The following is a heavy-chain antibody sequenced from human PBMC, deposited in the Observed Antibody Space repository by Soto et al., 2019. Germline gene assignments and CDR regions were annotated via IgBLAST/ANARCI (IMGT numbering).Heavy chain of an antibody. D-gene: IGHD6-13*01. CDR3: ARPKTIRAAAGNGWFAP. CDR2: IFYTGST. V-gene: IGHV4-39*01. J-gene: IGHJ5*02. Sequence: SETLSLTYPIPGGSINSIRYYWAWIRQPPGKGLEWIGRIFYTGSTNYSTSLKGRVTISVDPSKNQFSLTLTSVTAADTAMYYCARPKTIRAAAGNGWFAPWGHVTLVTV. CDR1: GGSINSIRYY.